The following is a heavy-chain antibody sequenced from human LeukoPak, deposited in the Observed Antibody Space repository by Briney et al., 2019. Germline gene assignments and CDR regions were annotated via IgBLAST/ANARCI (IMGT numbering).Heavy chain of an antibody. V-gene: IGHV4-59*01. CDR3: ARSPMTTVTTRPFDI. J-gene: IGHJ3*02. D-gene: IGHD4-17*01. Sequence: SETLSLTCTVSGGSISSYYWSWIRQPPGKGLEWIRYIYYSGSTNYNPSLKSRVTISEDTSKNQFSLKLSSVTAADTAVYYCARSPMTTVTTRPFDIWGQGTMVTVSS. CDR2: IYYSGST. CDR1: GGSISSYY.